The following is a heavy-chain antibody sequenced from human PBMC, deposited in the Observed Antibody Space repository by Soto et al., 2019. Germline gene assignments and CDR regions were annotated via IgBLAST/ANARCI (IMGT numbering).Heavy chain of an antibody. Sequence: SETLSLTCAVSGGSIDTYYWSWIRQPPGKGLEWIGYIYFTGTTNYNPSLNSRVTMSVDTSKNQFSLKLNSVTAADTAVYYCARHISGWYRGFDYWGQGTLVTVS. CDR3: ARHISGWYRGFDY. CDR2: IYFTGTT. V-gene: IGHV4-59*08. CDR1: GGSIDTYY. D-gene: IGHD6-19*01. J-gene: IGHJ4*02.